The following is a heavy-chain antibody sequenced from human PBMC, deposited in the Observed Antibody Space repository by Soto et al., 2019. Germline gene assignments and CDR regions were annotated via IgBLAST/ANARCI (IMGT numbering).Heavy chain of an antibody. V-gene: IGHV1-69*02. CDR3: ARVSTSAVAGTIYYYYGMDV. D-gene: IGHD6-19*01. CDR2: IIPILGIA. Sequence: ASVKVSCKASGGTFSSYTISWVRQAPGQGLEWMGRIIPILGIANYAQKFQGRVTITADKSTSTAYMELSSLRSEDTAVYYCARVSTSAVAGTIYYYYGMDVWGQGTTATVSS. J-gene: IGHJ6*02. CDR1: GGTFSSYT.